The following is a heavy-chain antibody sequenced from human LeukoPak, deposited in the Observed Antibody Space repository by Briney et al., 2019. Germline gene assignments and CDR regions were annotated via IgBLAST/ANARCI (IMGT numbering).Heavy chain of an antibody. CDR1: GYTFTSYG. V-gene: IGHV1-18*01. CDR3: ARNGDGTTYAQIDY. CDR2: ISAYNGNT. D-gene: IGHD1-14*01. J-gene: IGHJ4*02. Sequence: ASVKVSCKASGYTFTSYGISWVRQAPGQGLEWMGWISAYNGNTNYAQKLQGRVTMTTDTSTSTAYMELRSLISDDTAVYYCARNGDGTTYAQIDYWGQGTLVTVSS.